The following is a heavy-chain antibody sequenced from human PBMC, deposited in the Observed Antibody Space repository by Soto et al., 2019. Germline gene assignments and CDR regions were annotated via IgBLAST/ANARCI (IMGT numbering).Heavy chain of an antibody. CDR2: ISSGWST. V-gene: IGHV4-30-4*01. Sequence: QVQLQESGPGLVKPSQTLSLTCTVSGGSISSGNYYWSWIRQPPGKGLEWIGFISSGWSTYYSTSLKSRVTISVDTSKSQFSLHLSFVTAADTAVYYCATMGTPATGLYFFDYWGQGSLVTVSS. CDR1: GGSISSGNYY. D-gene: IGHD2-15*01. CDR3: ATMGTPATGLYFFDY. J-gene: IGHJ4*02.